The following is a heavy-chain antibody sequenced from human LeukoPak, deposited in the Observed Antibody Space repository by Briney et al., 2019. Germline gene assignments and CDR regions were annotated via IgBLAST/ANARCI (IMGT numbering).Heavy chain of an antibody. Sequence: PGGSLRLSCAASGFTFDDYAMHWVRQAPGKGLEWVSGISWNSGSIGYADSVKGRFTISRDNAKNSLYLQMNSLRAEDTALYYCAKDILKYYYDSSGWAYYYGMDVWGQGTTVTVS. CDR2: ISWNSGSI. D-gene: IGHD3-22*01. CDR3: AKDILKYYYDSSGWAYYYGMDV. J-gene: IGHJ6*02. CDR1: GFTFDDYA. V-gene: IGHV3-9*01.